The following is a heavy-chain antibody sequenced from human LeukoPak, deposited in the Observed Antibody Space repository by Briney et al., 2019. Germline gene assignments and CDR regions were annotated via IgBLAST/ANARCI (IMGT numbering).Heavy chain of an antibody. Sequence: AGGSLRLSCAASGFTFSSYAMSWVRQAPGKGLEWVSAISGSGGSTYYADSVKGRFTISRNNSKNTLYLQMNSLRAEDTAVYYCAKGSLVGPTAPVWDYWGQGTLVTVSS. CDR3: AKGSLVGPTAPVWDY. V-gene: IGHV3-23*01. D-gene: IGHD1-26*01. CDR2: ISGSGGST. J-gene: IGHJ4*02. CDR1: GFTFSSYA.